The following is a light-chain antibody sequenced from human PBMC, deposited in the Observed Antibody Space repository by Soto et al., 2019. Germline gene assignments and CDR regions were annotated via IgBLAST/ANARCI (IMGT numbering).Light chain of an antibody. CDR1: GSDVAYYNY. Sequence: ALTQPASVSGSPGQSITISCTGTGSDVAYYNYVSWYQQHPGKAPKLMIYEVSNRPSGVSNRFSGSKSGNTASLTISGLQAEDEADYYCSSYTTTDTLVFGGGTKVTVL. V-gene: IGLV2-14*01. CDR2: EVS. J-gene: IGLJ2*01. CDR3: SSYTTTDTLV.